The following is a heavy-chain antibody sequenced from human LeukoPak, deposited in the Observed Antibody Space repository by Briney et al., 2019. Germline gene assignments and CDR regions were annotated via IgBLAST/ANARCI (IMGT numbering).Heavy chain of an antibody. Sequence: GGSLRLSCTASGFNFNNAWMSWVRQAPGKGLEWVGRIKSAADGSTTDYVAPVRGRFAMSRDDSKKTLYLQMNSLRAEDTAVYYCARDGGGIVVVIEVSYYFDYWGQGTLVTVSS. J-gene: IGHJ4*02. CDR2: IKSAADGSTT. V-gene: IGHV3-15*01. CDR3: ARDGGGIVVVIEVSYYFDY. D-gene: IGHD3-22*01. CDR1: GFNFNNAW.